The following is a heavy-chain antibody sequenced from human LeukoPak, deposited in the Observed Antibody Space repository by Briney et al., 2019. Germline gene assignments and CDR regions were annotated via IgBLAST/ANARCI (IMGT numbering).Heavy chain of an antibody. CDR1: GFTFSSYW. J-gene: IGHJ4*02. V-gene: IGHV3-7*01. D-gene: IGHD5-24*01. CDR3: ARDFGVSGYNGGDY. CDR2: IKRDGSEK. Sequence: GGSLRLSCAASGFTFSSYWMSWVRQAPGKGLEWVANIKRDGSEKYYVDSVKGRFTISRDNAKNSLYLQMNSLRAEDTAVYYCARDFGVSGYNGGDYWGQGTLVTVSS.